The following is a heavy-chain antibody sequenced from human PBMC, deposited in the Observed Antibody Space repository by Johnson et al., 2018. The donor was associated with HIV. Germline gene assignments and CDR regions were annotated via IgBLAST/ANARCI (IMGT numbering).Heavy chain of an antibody. CDR2: IYSGGST. J-gene: IGHJ3*02. Sequence: VQLVESGGGLIQPGGSLRLSCAASGFTVSSNYMSWVRQAPGQGLEWVSVIYSGGSTYYADSVKGRFTISRDNSKNTLYLQMNSLRAEDTAVYYCARVVVITYHDAFDIWGQGTMVTVSS. CDR3: ARVVVITYHDAFDI. CDR1: GFTVSSNY. V-gene: IGHV3-53*01. D-gene: IGHD3-22*01.